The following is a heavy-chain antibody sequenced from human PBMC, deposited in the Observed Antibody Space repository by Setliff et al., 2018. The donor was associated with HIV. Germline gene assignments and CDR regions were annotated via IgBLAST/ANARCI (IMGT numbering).Heavy chain of an antibody. CDR2: INHSGST. V-gene: IGHV4-34*01. J-gene: IGHJ3*02. CDR1: GGSFSGYY. Sequence: SETLSLTCGVHGGSFSGYYWSWIRQPPGKGLEWIGEINHSGSTRYNPSLKSRVTISLDTSQNQFSLKLSSVTAADTAMYYCARPLTPSYNFWGDAFSIWGQGTMVTVSS. CDR3: ARPLTPSYNFWGDAFSI. D-gene: IGHD3-3*01.